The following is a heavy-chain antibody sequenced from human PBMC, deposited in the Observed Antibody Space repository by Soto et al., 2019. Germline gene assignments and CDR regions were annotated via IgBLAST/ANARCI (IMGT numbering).Heavy chain of an antibody. CDR2: INPSGGSP. CDR3: ERGGPEMARIGSFDY. V-gene: IGHV1-46*01. CDR1: GYTFTNYY. Sequence: QVQLVQSGAEVKKPGASVKVSCMASGYTFTNYYIHWVRQAPGQGLEWLGVINPSGGSPTYVQKFQGRASMTRDTATSTVYMVLSSLRSEDTAVYYCERGGPEMARIGSFDYWGQGTLVTVSS. D-gene: IGHD3-16*01. J-gene: IGHJ4*02.